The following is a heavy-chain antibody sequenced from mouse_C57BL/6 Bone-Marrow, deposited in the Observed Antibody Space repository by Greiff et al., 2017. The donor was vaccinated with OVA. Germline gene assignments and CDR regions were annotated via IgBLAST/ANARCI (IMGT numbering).Heavy chain of an antibody. CDR3: ARQGVPWFAY. V-gene: IGHV5-6*01. CDR2: ISSGGSYT. CDR1: GFTFSSYG. Sequence: EVQVVESGGDLVKPGGSLKLSCAASGFTFSSYGMSWVRQTPDKRLEWVATISSGGSYTYYPDSVKGRFTISRDNAKNTRYLQMSSLKSEDTAMYYCARQGVPWFAYWGQGTLVTVSA. J-gene: IGHJ3*01.